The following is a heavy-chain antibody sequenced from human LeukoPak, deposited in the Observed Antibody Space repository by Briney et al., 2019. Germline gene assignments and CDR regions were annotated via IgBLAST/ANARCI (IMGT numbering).Heavy chain of an antibody. CDR2: ISSNGGST. D-gene: IGHD6-13*01. CDR1: GFTFSSYA. V-gene: IGHV3-64*01. CDR3: ARPMGSSWYFDY. J-gene: IGHJ4*02. Sequence: AGGSLRLSCAASGFTFSSYAMHWVRQAPGKGLEYVSAISSNGGSTYYANSVKGRFTISRDNSKNTLYLQMGSLRAEDMAVYYCARPMGSSWYFDYWGQGTLVTVSS.